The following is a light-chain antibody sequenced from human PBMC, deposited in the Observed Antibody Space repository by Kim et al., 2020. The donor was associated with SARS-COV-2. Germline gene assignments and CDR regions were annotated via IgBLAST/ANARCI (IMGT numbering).Light chain of an antibody. V-gene: IGLV4-69*01. CDR1: SGKSRYA. Sequence: SVKLTCSRSSGKSRYAIAWHPQQPEKRPRHLMKLNWDRRHRQGAAIPARSSGPSAGAARSLTTPSLQSEDEAEYYSPTWGSGINWVFGGGTQLTVL. CDR2: LNWDRRH. J-gene: IGLJ3*02. CDR3: PTWGSGINWV.